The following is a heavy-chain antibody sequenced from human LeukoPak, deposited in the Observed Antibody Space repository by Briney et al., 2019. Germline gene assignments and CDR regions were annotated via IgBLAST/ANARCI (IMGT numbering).Heavy chain of an antibody. CDR2: ISWDGGST. CDR3: AKEYSSGWTEATFDY. V-gene: IGHV3-43*01. J-gene: IGHJ4*02. CDR1: GFTFDDYT. Sequence: PGGSLRLSCAASGFTFDDYTMHWVRQAPGKGLEWVSLISWDGGSTYYADSVKGRFTISRDNSKNSLYLQMNSLRTEDTALYYCAKEYSSGWTEATFDYWGQGTLVTVSS. D-gene: IGHD6-19*01.